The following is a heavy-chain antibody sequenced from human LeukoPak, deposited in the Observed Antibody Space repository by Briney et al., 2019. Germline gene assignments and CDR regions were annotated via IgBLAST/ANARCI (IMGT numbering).Heavy chain of an antibody. V-gene: IGHV3-33*06. CDR3: AKEGELEHADFDY. J-gene: IGHJ4*02. D-gene: IGHD1-1*01. CDR1: GFTFSSYG. Sequence: GGSLRLSCAASGFTFSSYGMHWVRQAPGKGLEWVAVIWYDGSNKYYADSVKGRFTISRDNSKNTLYLQMNSLRAEDTAVYYCAKEGELEHADFDYWGQGTLVTVSS. CDR2: IWYDGSNK.